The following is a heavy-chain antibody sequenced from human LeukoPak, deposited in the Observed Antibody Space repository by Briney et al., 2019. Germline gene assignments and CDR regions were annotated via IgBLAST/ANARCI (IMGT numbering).Heavy chain of an antibody. CDR3: ARSGDYGDYDY. J-gene: IGHJ4*02. CDR1: GYSISSGYY. V-gene: IGHV4-38-2*02. Sequence: PSETLSLTCTVSGYSISSGYYWGWIRQPPGKGLEWIGEINHSGSTNYNPSLKSRVTISVDTSKNQFSLKLSSVTAADTAVYYCARSGDYGDYDYWGQGTLVTVSS. D-gene: IGHD4-17*01. CDR2: INHSGST.